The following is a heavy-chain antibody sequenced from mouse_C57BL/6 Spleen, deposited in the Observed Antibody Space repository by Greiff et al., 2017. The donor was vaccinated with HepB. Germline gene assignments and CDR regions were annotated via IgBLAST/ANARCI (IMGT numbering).Heavy chain of an antibody. CDR1: GFTFSSYA. J-gene: IGHJ1*03. CDR3: TRGTTVGYFDV. CDR2: ISSGGDYI. Sequence: EVKVVESGEGLVKPGGSLKLSCAASGFTFSSYAMSWVRQTPEKRLEWVAYISSGGDYIYYADTVKGRFTISRDNARNTLYLQMSSLKSEDTAMYYCTRGTTVGYFDVWGTGTTVTVSS. D-gene: IGHD1-1*01. V-gene: IGHV5-9-1*02.